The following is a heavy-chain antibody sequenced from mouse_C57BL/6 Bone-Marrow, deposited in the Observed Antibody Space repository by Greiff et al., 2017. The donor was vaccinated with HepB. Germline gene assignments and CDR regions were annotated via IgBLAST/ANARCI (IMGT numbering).Heavy chain of an antibody. J-gene: IGHJ3*01. V-gene: IGHV5-4*03. CDR2: ISDGGSYT. Sequence: EVKLMESGGGLVKPGGSLKLSCAASGFTFSSYAMSWVRQTAEKRLEWVATISDGGSYTYYPDNVKGRFTISRDNAKNNLYLQMSLLKSEDTAMYYCARPRARYGSSLAYWGQGTLVTVSA. D-gene: IGHD1-1*01. CDR3: ARPRARYGSSLAY. CDR1: GFTFSSYA.